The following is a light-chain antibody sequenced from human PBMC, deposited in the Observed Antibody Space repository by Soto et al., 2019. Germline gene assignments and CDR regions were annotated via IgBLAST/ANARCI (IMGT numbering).Light chain of an antibody. CDR1: QSVSSNY. CDR3: QQYGTSPWT. Sequence: EIVLTQSPGTLSLSPGERATLSCRASQSVSSNYLAWYQQKPGQAPRLLIYAASSRATGIPDRFSGSGSGSDVTLTISRLGPEDFAVYYCQQYGTSPWTFGQGTKVEIK. V-gene: IGKV3-20*01. CDR2: AAS. J-gene: IGKJ1*01.